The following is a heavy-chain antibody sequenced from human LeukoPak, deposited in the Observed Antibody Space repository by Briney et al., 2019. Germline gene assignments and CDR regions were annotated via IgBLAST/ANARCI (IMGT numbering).Heavy chain of an antibody. CDR2: INHSGST. J-gene: IGHJ4*02. Sequence: SETLSLTCAVYGGSFSGYYWSWIRQPPGKGLEWIGEINHSGSTNYNPSLKSRVTISVDTSKNQFSLKLSSVTAEDTAVYYCARPPYFYDSDDDFWARGTLVKDYWGQGILVTVSS. D-gene: IGHD3-22*01. V-gene: IGHV4-34*01. CDR3: ARPPYFYDSDDDFWARGTLVKDY. CDR1: GGSFSGYY.